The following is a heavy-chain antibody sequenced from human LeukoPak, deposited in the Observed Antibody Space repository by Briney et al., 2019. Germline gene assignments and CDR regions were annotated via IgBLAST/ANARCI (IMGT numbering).Heavy chain of an antibody. V-gene: IGHV4-34*01. J-gene: IGHJ4*02. CDR3: ARGASSTSFPSGDYFDY. CDR2: INHSGST. D-gene: IGHD6-6*01. Sequence: SETLSLTCAVYGGSFSGYYWSWIRQPPGKGLEWIGEINHSGSTNYNPSLKSRVTISVDTSKNQFSLNLSSVTAADTAVYYCARGASSTSFPSGDYFDYWGQGTLVTVSS. CDR1: GGSFSGYY.